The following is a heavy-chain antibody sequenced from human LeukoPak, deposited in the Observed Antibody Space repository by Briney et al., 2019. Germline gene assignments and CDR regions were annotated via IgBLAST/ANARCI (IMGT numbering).Heavy chain of an antibody. CDR1: GFTFSSYV. J-gene: IGHJ3*02. CDR3: AKDLGGILPDAFDI. Sequence: GRSLRLSCAASGFTFSSYVMTWVRQAPGKGLEWVSAISVSGGSTYYADSVKGRFTISRDNFKNTLYLQMNSLRAEDTAVYYCAKDLGGILPDAFDIWGQGTMVTVSS. V-gene: IGHV3-23*01. CDR2: ISVSGGST. D-gene: IGHD1-26*01.